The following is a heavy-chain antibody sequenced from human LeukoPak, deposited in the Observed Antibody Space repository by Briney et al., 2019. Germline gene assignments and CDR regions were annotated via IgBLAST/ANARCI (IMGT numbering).Heavy chain of an antibody. CDR2: MSSSGSTM. CDR3: ARGRGGSH. V-gene: IGHV3-48*03. J-gene: IGHJ4*02. Sequence: GGSLRLSCAASGFTFSSYEMNWVRQAPGKGLECISFMSSSGSTMYYADSVKGRFTISRDNAKKSLYLQMNSLRVKDTAVYYCARGRGGSHWGQGTLVTVSS. CDR1: GFTFSSYE. D-gene: IGHD1-26*01.